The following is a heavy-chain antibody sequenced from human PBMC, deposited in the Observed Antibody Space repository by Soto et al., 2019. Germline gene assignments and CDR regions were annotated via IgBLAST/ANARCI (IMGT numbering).Heavy chain of an antibody. CDR1: GFTFGDYA. Sequence: PGGSLRLSCTTSGFTFGDYALSWVRQAPGKGLEWVGFIRRNAYGGTTDYAASVKGRFTISRDDSKSIAYLQMNSLRTEDTALYYCTRASSWDFDFWGQGTLVTVAS. V-gene: IGHV3-49*04. D-gene: IGHD3-10*01. J-gene: IGHJ4*02. CDR3: TRASSWDFDF. CDR2: IRRNAYGGTT.